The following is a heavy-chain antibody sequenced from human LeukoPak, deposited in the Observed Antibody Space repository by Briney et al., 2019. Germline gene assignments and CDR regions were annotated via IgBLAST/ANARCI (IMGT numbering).Heavy chain of an antibody. CDR3: ARDPAGTAMLEPLYYFDY. D-gene: IGHD5-18*01. CDR1: GGSISSGGYY. CDR2: IYYSGST. J-gene: IGHJ4*02. V-gene: IGHV4-31*03. Sequence: PSETLSLTCTVSGGSISSGGYYWSWIRQHPGKGLEGIGCIYYSGSTYYNPSLKSRVTISVDTSKNQYSLKLSSVTAADTAVYYCARDPAGTAMLEPLYYFDYWGQGTLVTVSS.